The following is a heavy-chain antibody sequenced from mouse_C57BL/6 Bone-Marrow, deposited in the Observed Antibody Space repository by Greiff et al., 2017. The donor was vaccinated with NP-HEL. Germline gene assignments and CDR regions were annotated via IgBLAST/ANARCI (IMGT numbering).Heavy chain of an antibody. J-gene: IGHJ4*01. CDR2: IDPSDSYT. CDR1: GYTFTSYW. Sequence: QVQLKQSGAELVKPGASVKLSCKASGYTFTSYWMQWVKQRPGQGLEWIGEIDPSDSYTNYNQKFKGKATLTVDTSSSTAYMQLSSLTSEDSAVYYCAGGYDGYAMDYWGQGTSVTVSS. V-gene: IGHV1-50*01. CDR3: AGGYDGYAMDY. D-gene: IGHD2-2*01.